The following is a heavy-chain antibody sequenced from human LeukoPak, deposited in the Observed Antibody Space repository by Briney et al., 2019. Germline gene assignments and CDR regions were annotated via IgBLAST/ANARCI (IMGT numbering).Heavy chain of an antibody. CDR2: INPSGGST. Sequence: ASVKVSCKASGYTFTSYQMHWVRQAPGQGLEWMGIINPSGGSTSYAQKLQGRVTMTTDTSTSTIYMELRSLRSDDTAVYYCARDIGYCSSSSCLRNWFDPWGQGTLVTVSS. D-gene: IGHD2-2*01. CDR1: GYTFTSYQ. CDR3: ARDIGYCSSSSCLRNWFDP. J-gene: IGHJ5*02. V-gene: IGHV1-46*01.